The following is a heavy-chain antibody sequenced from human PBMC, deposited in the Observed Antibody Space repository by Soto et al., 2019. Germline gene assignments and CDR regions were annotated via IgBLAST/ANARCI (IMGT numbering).Heavy chain of an antibody. V-gene: IGHV3-30*03. J-gene: IGHJ4*02. D-gene: IGHD3-10*01. CDR2: ISYDGSLQ. Sequence: QAQLVESGGGVVQPGRSLRLSCAASGFAFSSYGMHWVRQAPGTGLEWVAVISYDGSLQHYADSVKGRFTISRENSKYMVLLQMSSLRAEDTAVYYCVSDRGCGHASVPYSWGQGTLVSVSS. CDR3: VSDRGCGHASVPYS. CDR1: GFAFSSYG.